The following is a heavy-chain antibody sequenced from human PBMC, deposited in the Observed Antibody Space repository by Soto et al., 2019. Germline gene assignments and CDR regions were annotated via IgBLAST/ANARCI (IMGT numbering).Heavy chain of an antibody. CDR2: IYYSGST. CDR1: GGSISSYY. CDR3: ASAYGDYVNY. D-gene: IGHD4-17*01. J-gene: IGHJ4*02. Sequence: QVQLQASGPGLVKPSETLSLTCTVSGGSISSYYWSWIRQPPGKGLEWIGYIYYSGSTNYNPSLKSRVTISVDTSKNQFSLKLSSVTAADTAVYYCASAYGDYVNYWGQGTLVTVSS. V-gene: IGHV4-59*08.